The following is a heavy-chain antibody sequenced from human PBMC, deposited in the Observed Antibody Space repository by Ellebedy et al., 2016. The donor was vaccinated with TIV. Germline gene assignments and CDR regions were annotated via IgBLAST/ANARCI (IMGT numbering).Heavy chain of an antibody. CDR2: ISYDGRNK. J-gene: IGHJ3*02. CDR3: ARGELGIPGDAFDI. Sequence: GESLKISCAASGISFSDRAMHWVRQGPGKGLEWVALISYDGRNKIFVESVKGRFNISRDNSKNTLDLKINRLRPEDTAVYFCARGELGIPGDAFDIWGQGTVVSVSS. D-gene: IGHD7-27*01. CDR1: GISFSDRA. V-gene: IGHV3-30*04.